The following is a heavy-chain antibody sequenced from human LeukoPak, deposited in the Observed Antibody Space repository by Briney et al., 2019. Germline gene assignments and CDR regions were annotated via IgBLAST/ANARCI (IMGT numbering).Heavy chain of an antibody. J-gene: IGHJ4*02. V-gene: IGHV3-33*01. CDR1: GFTFSSYG. CDR2: IWHDGNNK. CDR3: ARGSGYNYGNFDY. Sequence: GGSLRLSCAASGFTFSSYGMHWVRQAPGKGLEWVAAIWHDGNNKYYADSVKGRFSISRDNSKNTLDLQMNSLRAEDTAVYYCARGSGYNYGNFDYWGQGTLVTVSS. D-gene: IGHD5-18*01.